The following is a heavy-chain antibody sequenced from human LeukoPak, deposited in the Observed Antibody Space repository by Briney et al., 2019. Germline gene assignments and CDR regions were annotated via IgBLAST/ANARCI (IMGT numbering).Heavy chain of an antibody. J-gene: IGHJ3*01. CDR3: AKGSRHIYDAFDF. Sequence: GGSLRLSCAASGFTFSSCEMNWVRQAPGKGLEWVSYISNSGSTIFYADSVKGRFTVSRDNSKDTLFLQMNSLRAEDTAVFYCAKGSRHIYDAFDFWGQGTMVTVSS. CDR2: ISNSGSTI. D-gene: IGHD2-21*01. CDR1: GFTFSSCE. V-gene: IGHV3-48*03.